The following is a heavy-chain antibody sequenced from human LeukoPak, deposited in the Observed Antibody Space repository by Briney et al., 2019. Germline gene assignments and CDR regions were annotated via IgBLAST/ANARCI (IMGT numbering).Heavy chain of an antibody. CDR2: IFYSGST. V-gene: IGHV4-39*01. J-gene: IGHJ3*02. D-gene: IGHD3-10*01. CDR1: GGSISSYY. CDR3: ARQTLGYGSGDAFDI. Sequence: PSETLSLTCTVSGGSISSYYWGWIRQPPGKGLEWIGTIFYSGSTYYNPSLKSRLTIYVDTSKNQFSLKLSSVTAADTAVYYCARQTLGYGSGDAFDIWGQGTMVTVSS.